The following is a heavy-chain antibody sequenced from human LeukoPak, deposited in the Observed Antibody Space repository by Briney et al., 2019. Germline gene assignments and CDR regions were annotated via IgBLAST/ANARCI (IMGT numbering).Heavy chain of an antibody. CDR2: ISGSGGST. Sequence: GGSLRLSCAASGFTFSSNGMSWVRQAPGKGLEWVSAISGSGGSTYYADSVKGRFTISRDNSKNTLYLQMNSLRAEDTAVYYCAKVFQVDGSGSYYPQGFDCWGQGTLVTVSS. J-gene: IGHJ4*02. CDR1: GFTFSSNG. V-gene: IGHV3-23*01. D-gene: IGHD3-10*01. CDR3: AKVFQVDGSGSYYPQGFDC.